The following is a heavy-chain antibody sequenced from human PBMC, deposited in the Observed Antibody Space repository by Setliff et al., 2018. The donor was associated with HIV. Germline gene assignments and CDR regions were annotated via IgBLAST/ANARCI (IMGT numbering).Heavy chain of an antibody. Sequence: SETLSLTCAVYGGSFGDQFWNWIRQSPGKGLEWIGEIHHGGGTKYNPSLKSRVTVSLDMSKNQFSLKLNSLTAADTGVYYCATFFVSTATTQGYWGQGTLVTVSS. CDR1: GGSFGDQF. D-gene: IGHD4-17*01. CDR3: ATFFVSTATTQGY. V-gene: IGHV4-34*01. CDR2: IHHGGGT. J-gene: IGHJ4*02.